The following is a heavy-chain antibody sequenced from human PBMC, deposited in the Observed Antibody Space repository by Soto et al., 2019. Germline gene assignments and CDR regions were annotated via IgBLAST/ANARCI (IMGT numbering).Heavy chain of an antibody. CDR3: ARFNHFDY. V-gene: IGHV4-34*01. J-gene: IGHJ4*02. CDR1: GGSFSGYY. Sequence: SETLSLTCVVYGGSFSGYYWSWVRQPPGKGLEWIGEINHSGSTNYNPSLNSRVTISVDTSKNQFSLKLSSVTAADTAVYYCARFNHFDYWGQGTLVTVSS. CDR2: INHSGST.